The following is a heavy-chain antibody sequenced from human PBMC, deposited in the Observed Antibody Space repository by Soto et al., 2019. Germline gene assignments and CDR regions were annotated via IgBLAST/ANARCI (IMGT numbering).Heavy chain of an antibody. D-gene: IGHD3-22*01. J-gene: IGHJ4*02. CDR2: VYYSGST. CDR1: GGSISSGGYY. Sequence: QVQLQESGPGLVKPSQTLSLTCTVSGGSISSGGYYWSWIRQHPGKGLEWIGYVYYSGSTYYNPSLKSRVTISVDTSKNQFSLKLSSVTAADTAVYYCARETLYLYDSSGYTYYFDYWGQGTLVTVSS. V-gene: IGHV4-31*03. CDR3: ARETLYLYDSSGYTYYFDY.